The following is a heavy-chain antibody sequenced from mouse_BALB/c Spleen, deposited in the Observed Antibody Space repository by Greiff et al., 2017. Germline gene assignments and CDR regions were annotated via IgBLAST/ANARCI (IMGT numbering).Heavy chain of an antibody. J-gene: IGHJ4*01. CDR1: GFNIKDTY. Sequence: VQLQQSGAELVKPGASVKLSCTASGFNIKDTYMHWVKQRPEQGLEWIGRLDPANGNTKYDPKFQGKATITADTSSNTSYLQLSSLTSEDTAVYYCSPIYDCYGVDYWGQGTSVTVSS. V-gene: IGHV14-3*02. D-gene: IGHD2-3*01. CDR2: LDPANGNT. CDR3: SPIYDCYGVDY.